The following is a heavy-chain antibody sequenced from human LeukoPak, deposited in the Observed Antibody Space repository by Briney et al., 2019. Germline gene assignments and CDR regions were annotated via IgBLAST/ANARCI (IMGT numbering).Heavy chain of an antibody. V-gene: IGHV4-34*01. D-gene: IGHD3-10*01. CDR2: INHSGST. J-gene: IGHJ5*02. CDR1: GGSFSGYY. Sequence: SETLSLTCAVYGGSFSGYYWSWIRQPPGKGLEWIGEINHSGSTNYNPSLKSRVTISVDTSKNQFSLKLRSVTAADTAVYYCARDPYYGSGSYHPWGQGTLVTVSS. CDR3: ARDPYYGSGSYHP.